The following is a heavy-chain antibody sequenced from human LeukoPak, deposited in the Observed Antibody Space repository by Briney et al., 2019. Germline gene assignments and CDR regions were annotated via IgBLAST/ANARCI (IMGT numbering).Heavy chain of an antibody. CDR2: IKQDGSEK. CDR3: ARDPPPPLDV. V-gene: IGHV3-7*03. J-gene: IGHJ6*02. CDR1: GFTFSSYR. Sequence: GGSLRLSCAASGFTFSSYRMSWVRQAPGKGLEWVANIKQDGSEKYYVDSVKGRFTISRDNAKNSLYLQMNSLRAEDTAVYYCARDPPPPLDVWGQGTTVTVSS.